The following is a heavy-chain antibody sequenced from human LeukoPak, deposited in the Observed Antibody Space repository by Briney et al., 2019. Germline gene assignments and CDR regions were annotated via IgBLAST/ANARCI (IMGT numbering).Heavy chain of an antibody. CDR2: ISSSSSYI. V-gene: IGHV3-21*04. J-gene: IGHJ5*02. CDR1: GFTFSSYS. Sequence: GSLRLSCAASGFTFSSYSMNWVRQAPGKGLEWVSSISSSSSYIYYADSVKGRFTISRDNAKNSLYLQMNSLRSEDTAVYYCATGARIAAAGTGNWFDPWGQGTLVTVSS. D-gene: IGHD6-13*01. CDR3: ATGARIAAAGTGNWFDP.